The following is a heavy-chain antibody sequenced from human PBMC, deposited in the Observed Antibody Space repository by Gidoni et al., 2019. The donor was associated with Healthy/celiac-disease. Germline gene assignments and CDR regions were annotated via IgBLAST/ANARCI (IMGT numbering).Heavy chain of an antibody. Sequence: EVQLLESGGGLVQPGGSLRLSCAASGFTFSSYAMSWVRQAPGKGLAWVSAISGSGGSTYYADSVKGRFTISRDNSKNTLYLQMNSLRAEDTAVYYCAKDSLGITGTTGGGYWGQGTLVTVSS. V-gene: IGHV3-23*01. J-gene: IGHJ4*02. CDR3: AKDSLGITGTTGGGY. D-gene: IGHD1-7*01. CDR2: ISGSGGST. CDR1: GFTFSSYA.